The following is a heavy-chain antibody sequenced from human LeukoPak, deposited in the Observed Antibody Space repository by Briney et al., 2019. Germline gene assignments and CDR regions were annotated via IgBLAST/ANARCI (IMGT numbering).Heavy chain of an antibody. CDR1: GFTFSSYG. V-gene: IGHV3-30*18. CDR2: ISYDGSNK. CDR3: AKERYGGNLGNYFDY. Sequence: GGSLRLSCAASGFTFSSYGMHWVRQTPGKGLEWVAVISYDGSNKYYADSVKGRFTIPRDNSKNTLYLQMNSLRAEDTAVYYCAKERYGGNLGNYFDYWGQGTLVTVSS. D-gene: IGHD4-23*01. J-gene: IGHJ4*02.